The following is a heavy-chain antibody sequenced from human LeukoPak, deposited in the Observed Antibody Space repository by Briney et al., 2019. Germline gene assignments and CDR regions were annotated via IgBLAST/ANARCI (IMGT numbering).Heavy chain of an antibody. CDR3: ARGTTVVTPFLGAFDI. Sequence: SETLSLTCTVSGGSISSYYWSWIRQPPGKGLEWIGYIYYSGSTNYNPSLKSRVTISVDTSKNQFSLKLSSVTAADTAVYYCARGTTVVTPFLGAFDIWGQGTMVTVSS. CDR2: IYYSGST. D-gene: IGHD4-23*01. CDR1: GGSISSYY. J-gene: IGHJ3*02. V-gene: IGHV4-59*01.